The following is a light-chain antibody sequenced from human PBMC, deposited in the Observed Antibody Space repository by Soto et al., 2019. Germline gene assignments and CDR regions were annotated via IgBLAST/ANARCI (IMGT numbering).Light chain of an antibody. CDR1: QSVYST. CDR3: QQYNKWPLT. J-gene: IGKJ4*02. V-gene: IGKV3-15*01. Sequence: EIVMTQSPATLSVSPGERATLSCRASQSVYSTLAWYQQKPGQAPSLLIYHASTRATGIPARFSGSGSGTELTLPISSLQSEDFAVCYCQQYNKWPLTFGGGTKLEIK. CDR2: HAS.